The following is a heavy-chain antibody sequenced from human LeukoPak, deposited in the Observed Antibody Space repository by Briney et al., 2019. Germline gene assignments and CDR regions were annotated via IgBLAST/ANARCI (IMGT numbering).Heavy chain of an antibody. CDR3: AKGGYCSGGSCYWGAFDI. Sequence: GGSLRLSCAASGFTFSSYSMNWVRQAPGKGLEWVSYISSSSSSTIYYADSVKGRFTISRDNSKNTLYLQMNSLRAEDTAVYYCAKGGYCSGGSCYWGAFDIWGQGTMVTVSS. CDR2: ISSSSSSTI. J-gene: IGHJ3*02. V-gene: IGHV3-48*01. D-gene: IGHD2-15*01. CDR1: GFTFSSYS.